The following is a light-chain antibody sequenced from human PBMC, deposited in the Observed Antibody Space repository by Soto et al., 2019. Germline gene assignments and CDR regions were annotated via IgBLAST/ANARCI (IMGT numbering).Light chain of an antibody. CDR1: QSINNW. J-gene: IGKJ1*01. V-gene: IGKV1-5*01. CDR2: DVS. CDR3: QQYDSFSVT. Sequence: DIQMTQSPPTLSASVGDRVTITCRASQSINNWLAWYQQKPGKAPKLLIYDVSALKRGVPQRVSGSGSGTEVTLTISSLQPEDFATYYCQQYDSFSVTFGQGTKVDIK.